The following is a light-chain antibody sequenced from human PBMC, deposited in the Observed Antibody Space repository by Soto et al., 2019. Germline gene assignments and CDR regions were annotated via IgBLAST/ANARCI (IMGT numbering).Light chain of an antibody. CDR3: QQYGSSPRT. CDR1: QSVSSSY. V-gene: IGKV3-20*01. J-gene: IGKJ1*01. Sequence: EIVLTQSPGALSLSPGERATLSCGASQSVSSSYLAWYQQKPGQAPRLLIYGASTRATGIPDRFSGSGSGTDFTLTISRLKPEDFAVYYCQQYGSSPRTFGQGTKVAIK. CDR2: GAS.